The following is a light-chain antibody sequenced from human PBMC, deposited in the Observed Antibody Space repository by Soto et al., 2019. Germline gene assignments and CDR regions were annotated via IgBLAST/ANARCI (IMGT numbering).Light chain of an antibody. CDR3: QQYNSYHS. J-gene: IGKJ1*01. Sequence: DIQMTQSASTLSASVGDRVTITCRASQSISSWLAWYQQKPGKAPKLLIYDASTLESGVPSRFSGSGSGTEFTLTISSLQPDDFATYYCQQYNSYHSFGQGTKVDNK. CDR1: QSISSW. CDR2: DAS. V-gene: IGKV1-5*01.